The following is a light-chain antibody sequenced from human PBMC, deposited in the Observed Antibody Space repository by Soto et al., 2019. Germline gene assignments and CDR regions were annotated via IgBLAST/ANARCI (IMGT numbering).Light chain of an antibody. Sequence: DIHMTQSPSSLSASMGYRFTITCRASQSISNYLNWYQQKPGKAPKLLIYAASSLQSGVPSRFSGSGSGADFTLTISSLQPEDFETYYCQQSHSNPITCGQGTRLEIK. CDR2: AAS. J-gene: IGKJ5*01. CDR1: QSISNY. CDR3: QQSHSNPIT. V-gene: IGKV1-39*01.